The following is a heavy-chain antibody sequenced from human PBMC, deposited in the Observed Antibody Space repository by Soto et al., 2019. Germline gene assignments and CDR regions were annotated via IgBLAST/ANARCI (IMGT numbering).Heavy chain of an antibody. Sequence: GGSLRLSCTASGFTVSSNYMSWVRQAPGKGLEWVSVIYSGGSTYYADSVKGRFTISRDNPKNTLYLQMNSLRAEDTAVYYCATSEGIAVAGRWGYYYGMDVWGQGTTVTV. D-gene: IGHD6-19*01. V-gene: IGHV3-53*01. J-gene: IGHJ6*02. CDR1: GFTVSSNY. CDR3: ATSEGIAVAGRWGYYYGMDV. CDR2: IYSGGST.